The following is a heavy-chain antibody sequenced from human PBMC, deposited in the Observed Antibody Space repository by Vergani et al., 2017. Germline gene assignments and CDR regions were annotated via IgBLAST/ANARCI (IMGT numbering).Heavy chain of an antibody. CDR1: GGSIRSTFYY. V-gene: IGHV4-39*01. CDR3: ARHKEQLFPCNYYYYYYMDV. CDR2: IYYSGST. D-gene: IGHD6-13*01. Sequence: QLQLQESAPGLVKPSETLSLTCTVSGGSIRSTFYYWGWIRQPPGKGLELIGTIYYSGSTYYNPSLKRRVTISVDTSKNQFSLKLNSVTAADTAVYYCARHKEQLFPCNYYYYYYMDVWGKGTTVTVSS. J-gene: IGHJ6*03.